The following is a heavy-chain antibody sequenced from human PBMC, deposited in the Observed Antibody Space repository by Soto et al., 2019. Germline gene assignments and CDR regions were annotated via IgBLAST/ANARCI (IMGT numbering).Heavy chain of an antibody. CDR2: IYYSGST. Sequence: PSETLSLTCAVYGGSFSGYYWSWIRQHPGKGLGWIGYIYYSGSTYYNPSLKSRVTISVDTSKNQFSLKLSSVTAADTAVYYCARSVTPWGQGTLVTVSS. CDR1: GGSFSGYY. V-gene: IGHV4-31*11. D-gene: IGHD3-10*01. J-gene: IGHJ5*02. CDR3: ARSVTP.